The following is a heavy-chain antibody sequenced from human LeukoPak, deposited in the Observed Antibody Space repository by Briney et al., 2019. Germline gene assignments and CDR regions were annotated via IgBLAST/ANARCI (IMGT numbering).Heavy chain of an antibody. CDR2: IIPILGIA. J-gene: IGHJ4*02. V-gene: IGHV1-69*04. Sequence: ASVKVSCKASGGTFSSYAISWVRQAPGQGLEWMGRIIPILGIANYAQKFQGRVTITADKSTSTAYMELSSLRSGDTAVYYCARSGRRYGDYGTFDYWGQGTLVTVSS. CDR3: ARSGRRYGDYGTFDY. D-gene: IGHD4-17*01. CDR1: GGTFSSYA.